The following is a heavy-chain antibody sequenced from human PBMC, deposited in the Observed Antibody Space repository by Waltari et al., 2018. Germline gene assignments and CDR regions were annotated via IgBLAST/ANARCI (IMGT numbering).Heavy chain of an antibody. CDR3: ARENHDYSNYFDY. J-gene: IGHJ4*02. CDR2: IYSGGST. D-gene: IGHD4-4*01. CDR1: GFTVSSNY. Sequence: EVQLVESGGGLVQPGGSLRLSCAASGFTVSSNYMSWVRQAPGKGLEWVSVIYSGGSTYYADSVKGRFTISRDNSKNTLYLQMNSLRAEDTAVYYCARENHDYSNYFDYWGQGTLVTVSS. V-gene: IGHV3-66*02.